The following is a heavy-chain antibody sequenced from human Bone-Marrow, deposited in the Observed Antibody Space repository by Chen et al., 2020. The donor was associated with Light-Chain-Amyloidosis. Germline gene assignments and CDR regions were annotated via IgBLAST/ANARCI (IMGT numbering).Heavy chain of an antibody. CDR2: IIPIFGTA. Sequence: QVQLVQSGAEVKKPGSSVKVSCKASGGTFSSYAISWVRQAPGQGLEWMGGIIPIFGTASYAQKCQGRGTIAADESTSTAYMELSSLRAEDTAVYYCARARLQYSSGWPFDYWGQGTLVTVSS. CDR3: ARARLQYSSGWPFDY. CDR1: GGTFSSYA. V-gene: IGHV1-69*01. J-gene: IGHJ4*02. D-gene: IGHD6-19*01.